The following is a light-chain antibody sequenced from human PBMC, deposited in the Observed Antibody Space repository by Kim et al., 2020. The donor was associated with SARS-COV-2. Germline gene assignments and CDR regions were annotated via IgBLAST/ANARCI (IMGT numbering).Light chain of an antibody. CDR1: QDIANS. CDR2: AAA. Sequence: ASIGDRVTITCRASQDIANSLAWYQQKPGKVPQVLIYAAATLQSGVPSRFGGNGSGTEFTLTIGSLQTEDVATYYCQKYNSAPWTFGPGTKVDIK. CDR3: QKYNSAPWT. V-gene: IGKV1-27*01. J-gene: IGKJ1*01.